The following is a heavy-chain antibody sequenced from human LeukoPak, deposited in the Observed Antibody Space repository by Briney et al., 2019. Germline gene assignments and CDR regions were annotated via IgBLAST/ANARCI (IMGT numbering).Heavy chain of an antibody. V-gene: IGHV1-18*01. Sequence: ASVKVSCKASGYTFTSYGISWVRQAPGQGLEWMGSISPYYGNTNYAQKLQGRVTMTTDTSTSTAYLELRSLRSDDTAVYYCARDQYDYVWGSYRPNFDYWGQGTLVTVSS. CDR2: ISPYYGNT. J-gene: IGHJ4*02. D-gene: IGHD3-16*02. CDR3: ARDQYDYVWGSYRPNFDY. CDR1: GYTFTSYG.